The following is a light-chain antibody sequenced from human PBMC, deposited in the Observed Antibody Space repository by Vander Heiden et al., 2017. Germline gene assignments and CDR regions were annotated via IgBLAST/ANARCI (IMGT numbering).Light chain of an antibody. Sequence: SSELTQDPTVSVALGQTVWLTCQGDILRSYYTSWYQQKPGQATVLVIYGKNNRPSGIPDRFSGSSSGNTASLTITGAQAEDEADYYCNSRDSSGNHLGVFGGGTKLTVL. V-gene: IGLV3-19*01. CDR3: NSRDSSGNHLGV. CDR1: ILRSYY. CDR2: GKN. J-gene: IGLJ3*02.